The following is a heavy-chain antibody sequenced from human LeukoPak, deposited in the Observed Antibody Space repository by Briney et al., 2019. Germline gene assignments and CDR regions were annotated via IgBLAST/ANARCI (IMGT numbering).Heavy chain of an antibody. D-gene: IGHD2-8*02. CDR1: GFTFSSYV. V-gene: IGHV3-23*01. CDR2: ISGSGGST. CDR3: AKESSSIVVYALTDY. J-gene: IGHJ4*02. Sequence: GGSLRLSCAASGFTFSSYVMSWVRQAPGKGLEWVSAISGSGGSTYYADSAKGRFTISRDNSKNTRYLQMNSLRAEDTAVYYCAKESSSIVVYALTDYWGQGTLVTVSS.